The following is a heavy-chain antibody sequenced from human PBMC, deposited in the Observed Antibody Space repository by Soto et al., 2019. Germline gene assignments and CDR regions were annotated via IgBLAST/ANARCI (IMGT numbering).Heavy chain of an antibody. V-gene: IGHV1-69*08. CDR3: ARDRAVAGSYYYYYYYMDV. J-gene: IGHJ6*03. CDR2: IIPILGIA. CDR1: GGTFSSYT. Sequence: QVQLVQSGAEVKKPGSSVKVSCKASGGTFSSYTISWVRQAPGQGLEWMGRIIPILGIANYAQKFQGRVTINADKATSTAYMELSSLRSEDTAVYYCARDRAVAGSYYYYYYYMDVWGKGTTVTVSS. D-gene: IGHD6-19*01.